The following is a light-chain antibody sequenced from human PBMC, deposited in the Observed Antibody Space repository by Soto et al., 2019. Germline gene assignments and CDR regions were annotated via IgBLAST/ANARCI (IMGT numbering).Light chain of an antibody. V-gene: IGKV1-16*01. CDR2: AAT. CDR1: HPININ. J-gene: IGKJ4*01. Sequence: DIQMTQSPSSLSASVGDRGTITCRASHPININLVWFQQKPGKAPKSLIYAATNLQSGVPSRFSGSGGGTDFSLTISSLQPEDVATYYCQHYQRYPPSFGGGTKLEIK. CDR3: QHYQRYPPS.